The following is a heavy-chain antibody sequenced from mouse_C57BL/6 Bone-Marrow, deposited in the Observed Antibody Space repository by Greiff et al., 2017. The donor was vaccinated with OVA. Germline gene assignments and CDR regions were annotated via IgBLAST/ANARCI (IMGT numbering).Heavy chain of an antibody. D-gene: IGHD1-1*01. J-gene: IGHJ2*01. CDR1: GYTFTSYG. CDR2: IYPRSGNT. V-gene: IGHV1-81*01. CDR3: ARSGYYYGSFDY. Sequence: VKLVESGAELARPGASVKLSCKASGYTFTSYGISWVKQRTGQGLEWIGEIYPRSGNTYYNDNFNGKATLTADKSSSTAYMELRSLTSEDSAVYFCARSGYYYGSFDYWGQGTTLTVSS.